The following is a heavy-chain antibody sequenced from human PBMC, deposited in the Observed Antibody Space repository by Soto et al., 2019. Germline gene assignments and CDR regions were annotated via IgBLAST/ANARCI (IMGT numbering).Heavy chain of an antibody. V-gene: IGHV4-39*01. D-gene: IGHD4-17*01. CDR1: GGSISSSSYY. Sequence: SETLSLTCTVSGGSISSSSYYWGWIRQPPGKGLEWIGSIYYSGSTYYNPSLKSRVTISVDTSKNQFSLKLSSVTAADTAVYYCASPGGTTVTTGILGYWGQGTLVTVSS. J-gene: IGHJ4*02. CDR2: IYYSGST. CDR3: ASPGGTTVTTGILGY.